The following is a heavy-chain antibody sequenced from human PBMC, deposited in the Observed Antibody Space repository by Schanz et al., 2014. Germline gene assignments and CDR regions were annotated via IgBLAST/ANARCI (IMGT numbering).Heavy chain of an antibody. D-gene: IGHD5-12*01. V-gene: IGHV1-2*02. CDR2: INPNSGET. CDR1: GYSFTEYF. J-gene: IGHJ4*02. CDR3: ARARYTGYDCSGY. Sequence: QGQLVESGGEVKKPGASMKVSCLASGYSFTEYFLHWVRQAPGQGLEWMGWINPNSGETNYEQKFKGRVTLTSDTSISTAFMELSGLTSDDTATYFCARARYTGYDCSGYWGQGTLLIVSS.